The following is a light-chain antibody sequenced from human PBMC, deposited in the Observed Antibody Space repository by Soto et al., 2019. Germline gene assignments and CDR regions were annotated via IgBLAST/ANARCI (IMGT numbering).Light chain of an antibody. CDR1: QSISSH. J-gene: IGKJ3*01. CDR3: QQSYSSPFT. Sequence: DIQMTQSPSSLSASVGDRVTITCRASQSISSHLNWYQQKPGKAPKVLIYAASSLQSGVPSRFSGSGSGTDFTLTIKSLQLEDFAIYYCQQSYSSPFTFGPGTKVDIK. CDR2: AAS. V-gene: IGKV1-39*01.